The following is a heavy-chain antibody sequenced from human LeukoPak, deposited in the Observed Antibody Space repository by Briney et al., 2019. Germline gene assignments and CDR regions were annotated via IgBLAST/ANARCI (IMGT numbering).Heavy chain of an antibody. J-gene: IGHJ4*02. D-gene: IGHD2-21*02. V-gene: IGHV4-34*01. CDR3: ARGPDCGGDCYPSY. CDR1: GGSFSGYY. CDR2: INHSGST. Sequence: SETLSLTCAVYGGSFSGYYWSWIRQPPGEGLEWIGEINHSGSTNYNPSLKSRVTISVDTSKNQFSLKLSSVTAADTAVYYCARGPDCGGDCYPSYWGQGTLVTVSS.